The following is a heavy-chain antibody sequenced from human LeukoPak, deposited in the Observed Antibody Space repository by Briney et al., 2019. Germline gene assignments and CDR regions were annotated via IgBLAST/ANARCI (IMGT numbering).Heavy chain of an antibody. CDR2: ISGSGGNT. Sequence: GRSLRLSCAASGFTFSGSAMHWVRQAPGKGLEWVSGISGSGGNTYYADSVKGRFTISRDNSKNTLYLQINSLRAEDTAVYYCAKLDRVSVAGYLDYWGQGTLVTVSS. V-gene: IGHV3-23*01. CDR1: GFTFSGSA. D-gene: IGHD6-19*01. J-gene: IGHJ4*02. CDR3: AKLDRVSVAGYLDY.